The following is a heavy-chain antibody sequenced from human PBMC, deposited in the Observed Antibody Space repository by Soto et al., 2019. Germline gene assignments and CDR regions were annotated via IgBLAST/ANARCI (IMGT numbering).Heavy chain of an antibody. CDR1: GFTFSSYW. CDR3: ARDLSGGSCYPLDYCYGMDV. D-gene: IGHD2-15*01. CDR2: INSDGSST. J-gene: IGHJ6*02. Sequence: EVQLVESGGGLVQPGGSLRLSCAASGFTFSSYWMHWVRQAPGKGLVWVSRINSDGSSTSYADSVKGRFTISRDNAKNTLYLQMNSLRAEDTAVYYCARDLSGGSCYPLDYCYGMDVWGQGTTVTVSS. V-gene: IGHV3-74*01.